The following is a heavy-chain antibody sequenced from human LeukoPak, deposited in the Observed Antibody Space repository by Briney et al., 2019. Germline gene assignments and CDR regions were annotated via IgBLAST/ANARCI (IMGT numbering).Heavy chain of an antibody. CDR3: AREEYSGYMGFDY. CDR1: GYTFINYY. V-gene: IGHV1-46*01. J-gene: IGHJ4*02. CDR2: INPSGGST. Sequence: ASVKVSCKASGYTFINYYMHWVRQAPGQGLEWMGIINPSGGSTSYAQKFQGRVTMTRDTSTGTVYMELSSLRSEDTAVYYCAREEYSGYMGFDYWGQGTLVTVSS. D-gene: IGHD5-12*01.